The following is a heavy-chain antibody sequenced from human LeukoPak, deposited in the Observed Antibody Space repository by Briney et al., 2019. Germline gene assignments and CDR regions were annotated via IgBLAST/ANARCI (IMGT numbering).Heavy chain of an antibody. D-gene: IGHD6-13*01. CDR2: INHSGST. CDR1: GGSFSGYY. V-gene: IGHV4-34*01. Sequence: PSETLSLTCAVYGGSFSGYYWSWIRQPPGKGLEWIGEINHSGSTNYNPSLKSRVTISVNTSKNQFSLKLSSVTAADTAVYYCARAPPSSSWYFDYWGQGTLVTVSS. J-gene: IGHJ4*02. CDR3: ARAPPSSSWYFDY.